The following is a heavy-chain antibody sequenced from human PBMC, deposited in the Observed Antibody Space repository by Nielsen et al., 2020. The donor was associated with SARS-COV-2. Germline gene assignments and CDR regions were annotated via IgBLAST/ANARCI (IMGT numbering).Heavy chain of an antibody. V-gene: IGHV1-3*01. J-gene: IGHJ6*03. CDR2: INAGNGNT. CDR1: GYTFTSYA. CDR3: ARDAPHYYYYYMDV. Sequence: ASVKVSCKASGYTFTSYAMHWVRQAPGQRLEWMGWINAGNGNTKYSQKFQGRVTITRDTSASTAYMELSSLRSEDTAVYYCARDAPHYYYYYMDVWGKGTTVTVSS.